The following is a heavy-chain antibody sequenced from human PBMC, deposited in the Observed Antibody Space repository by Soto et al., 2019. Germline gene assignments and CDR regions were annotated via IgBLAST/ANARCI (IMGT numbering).Heavy chain of an antibody. Sequence: SETLSLTCTVSGGSISSYNWSWIRQPPGKGLEWIGYIYYSGSTNYNPSLKSRVTISVDTSKNQFSLKLSSVTAADTAVYYCARGGAVAGRNWFDPWGQGTLVTVSS. CDR1: GGSISSYN. CDR3: ARGGAVAGRNWFDP. J-gene: IGHJ5*02. V-gene: IGHV4-59*01. D-gene: IGHD6-19*01. CDR2: IYYSGST.